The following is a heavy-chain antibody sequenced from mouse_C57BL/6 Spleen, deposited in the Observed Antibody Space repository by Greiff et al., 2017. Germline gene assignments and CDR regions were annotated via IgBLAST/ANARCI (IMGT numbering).Heavy chain of an antibody. CDR3: ARWGDPIMDY. Sequence: QVQLQQSGAELVRPGASVKLSCKASGYTFTDYYINWVKQRPGQGLEWIARIYPGSGNTYYNEKFKGKATLTAEKSSSTAYMQLSSLTSEDSAVYFCARWGDPIMDYWGQGTSVTVSS. CDR1: GYTFTDYY. V-gene: IGHV1-76*01. CDR2: IYPGSGNT. J-gene: IGHJ4*01.